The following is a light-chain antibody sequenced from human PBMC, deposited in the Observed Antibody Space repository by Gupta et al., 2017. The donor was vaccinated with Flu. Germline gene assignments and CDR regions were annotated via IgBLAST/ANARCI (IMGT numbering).Light chain of an antibody. V-gene: IGLV3-10*01. CDR2: EDN. CDR3: YSTDNSGNQRV. Sequence: SYELTQPPSVSVSPGQTARITCSGDALPKNYAYWYQQKSGQAPVLVVYEDNERPSGIPERFSGSSSGTMATLTISGAQVEDEADYYCYSTDNSGNQRVFGGGTRLTVL. CDR1: ALPKNY. J-gene: IGLJ2*01.